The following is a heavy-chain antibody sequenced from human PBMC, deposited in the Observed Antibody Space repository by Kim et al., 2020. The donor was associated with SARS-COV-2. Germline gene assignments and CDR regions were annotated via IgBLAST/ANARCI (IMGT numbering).Heavy chain of an antibody. J-gene: IGHJ4*02. CDR2: INHSGST. D-gene: IGHD5-12*01. V-gene: IGHV4-34*01. CDR1: GGSFSGYY. Sequence: SETLSLTCAVYGGSFSGYYWSWIRQPPGKGLEWIGEINHSGSTNYNPSLKSRVTISVDTSKNQFSLKLSSVTAADTAVYYCARDGYKGLDYWGQGTLVTVSS. CDR3: ARDGYKGLDY.